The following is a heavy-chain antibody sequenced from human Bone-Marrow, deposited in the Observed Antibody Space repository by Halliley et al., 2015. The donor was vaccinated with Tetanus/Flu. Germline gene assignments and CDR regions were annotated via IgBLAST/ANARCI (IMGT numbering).Heavy chain of an antibody. J-gene: IGHJ4*02. Sequence: TLSLTCSVSGRTISTYFWTWIRQPPGKGLEWLGDINYTGNTNYNPSLNCRVSKSVDTSKNQFSLELSSVTATDTAVYFCARQMDGDYFDFWSPGTLVTVSS. CDR2: INYTGNT. CDR1: GRTISTYF. V-gene: IGHV4-59*08. CDR3: ARQMDGDYFDF. D-gene: IGHD4-17*01.